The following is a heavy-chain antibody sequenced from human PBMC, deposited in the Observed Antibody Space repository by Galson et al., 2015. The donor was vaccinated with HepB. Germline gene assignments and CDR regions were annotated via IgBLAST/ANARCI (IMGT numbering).Heavy chain of an antibody. J-gene: IGHJ6*03. Sequence: SVKVSCKASGGTFSSYAISWVRQAPGQGLEWMGGIIPIFGTANYAPKFQGRVTITADESTSTAYMELSSLRSEDTAVYYCASPQQQLVRDYYSYMDVWGKGTTVTVSS. D-gene: IGHD6-13*01. CDR3: ASPQQQLVRDYYSYMDV. CDR1: GGTFSSYA. V-gene: IGHV1-69*13. CDR2: IIPIFGTA.